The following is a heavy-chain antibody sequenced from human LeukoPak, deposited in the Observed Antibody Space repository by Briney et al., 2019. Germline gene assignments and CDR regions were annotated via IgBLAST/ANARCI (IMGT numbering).Heavy chain of an antibody. CDR2: IYYSGST. D-gene: IGHD3-10*01. CDR1: GGSISSSSYY. J-gene: IGHJ4*02. Sequence: KPSETLSLTCTVSGGSISSSSYYWGWIRQPPGKGLEWIGSIYYSGSTYYNPSLKSRVTISVDTSKNQFSLKLSSVTAADTAVYYCARGGSGYYGSDYWGQGTLVTVSS. CDR3: ARGGSGYYGSDY. V-gene: IGHV4-39*07.